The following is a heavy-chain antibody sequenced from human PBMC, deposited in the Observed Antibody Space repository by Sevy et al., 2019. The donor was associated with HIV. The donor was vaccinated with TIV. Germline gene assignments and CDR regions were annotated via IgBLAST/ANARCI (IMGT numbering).Heavy chain of an antibody. CDR1: GGSVSSGSYY. Sequence: SQTLSLTCTVSGGSVSSGSYYWSWIRQPPGKGLEWIGYIYYSGSTNYNPSLKSRVTIPVDTSKNQFSLKLSSVTAADTAVYYCARVVVAGYCSSTSCDNWFDPWGQGTLVTVSS. J-gene: IGHJ5*02. V-gene: IGHV4-61*01. CDR2: IYYSGST. CDR3: ARVVVAGYCSSTSCDNWFDP. D-gene: IGHD2-2*01.